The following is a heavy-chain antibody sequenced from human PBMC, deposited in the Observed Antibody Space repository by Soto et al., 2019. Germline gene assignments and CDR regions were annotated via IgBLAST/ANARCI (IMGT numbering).Heavy chain of an antibody. CDR3: ARGGMTSRSGAFDY. D-gene: IGHD2-8*02. Sequence: SETLSLTCTVSGGSFSSGDYYWSWIRQHPGKGLEWIGYIYYSGSTYYNPSLKSRVTISVDTSKNQFSLKLSSVTAADTAVYYCARGGMTSRSGAFDYWGQGTLVTVSS. V-gene: IGHV4-30-4*08. CDR1: GGSFSSGDYY. J-gene: IGHJ4*02. CDR2: IYYSGST.